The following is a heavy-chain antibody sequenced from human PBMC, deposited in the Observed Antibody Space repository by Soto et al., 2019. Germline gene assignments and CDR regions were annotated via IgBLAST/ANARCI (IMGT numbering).Heavy chain of an antibody. D-gene: IGHD1-26*01. Sequence: VQLVESGGGVVQPGRSLRLSCAASGFTFSSYGMHWVRQAPGKGLEWVAVIWYDGSNKYYADSVKGRFTISRDNSKNTLYLQMNSLRAEDTAVYYCARDAPLGGGDAFDIWGQGTMVTVSS. V-gene: IGHV3-33*01. CDR1: GFTFSSYG. CDR2: IWYDGSNK. J-gene: IGHJ3*02. CDR3: ARDAPLGGGDAFDI.